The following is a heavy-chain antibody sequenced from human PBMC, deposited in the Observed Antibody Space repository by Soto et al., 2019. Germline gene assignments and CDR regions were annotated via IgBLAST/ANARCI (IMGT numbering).Heavy chain of an antibody. V-gene: IGHV3-23*01. D-gene: IGHD6-19*01. CDR3: AKSSGWYVNNWLDP. Sequence: GGSLRLSCVPSGFTFSSYAMSWVRQAPGKGLEWVSSITGSGGATYHADSVKGRFTISRDNAKNTLYLQMSSLRAEDTAIYYCAKSSGWYVNNWLDPWGQGTLVTVSS. J-gene: IGHJ5*02. CDR2: ITGSGGAT. CDR1: GFTFSSYA.